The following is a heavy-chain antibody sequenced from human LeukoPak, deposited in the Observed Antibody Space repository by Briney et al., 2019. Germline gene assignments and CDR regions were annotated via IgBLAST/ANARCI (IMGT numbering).Heavy chain of an antibody. Sequence: PSETLSLTCAVYGGSFSGYYWSWLRQPPGKGLEWIGEINHSGSTNYNPSLKSRGTISVDTSKNQISLKLSTVTSADTAVYYSARGYVVVVSATPFRGFHPLVQGTLVTVSS. V-gene: IGHV4-34*01. D-gene: IGHD2-15*01. CDR3: ARGYVVVVSATPFRGFHP. CDR1: GGSFSGYY. J-gene: IGHJ5*02. CDR2: INHSGST.